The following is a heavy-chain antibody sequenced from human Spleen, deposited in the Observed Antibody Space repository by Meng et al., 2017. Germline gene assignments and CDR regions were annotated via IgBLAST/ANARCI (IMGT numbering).Heavy chain of an antibody. Sequence: QGPMGQSGAGVKKPGASVKVSCKPSGYNFPDYYIHWVRRAPGQGLEWMGRINPKSGDTHYAQKFQARVTMTGDTSISTAYMELSGLRSDDTAMYYCARDEDISAAGKLFGDYWGQGTLVTVSS. CDR1: GYNFPDYY. V-gene: IGHV1-2*06. D-gene: IGHD6-25*01. CDR3: ARDEDISAAGKLFGDY. J-gene: IGHJ4*02. CDR2: INPKSGDT.